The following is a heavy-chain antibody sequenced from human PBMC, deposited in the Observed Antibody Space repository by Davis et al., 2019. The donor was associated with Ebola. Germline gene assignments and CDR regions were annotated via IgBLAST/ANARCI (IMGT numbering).Heavy chain of an antibody. D-gene: IGHD3-3*01. CDR1: GFTFSSYA. CDR2: ISYDGSNK. CDR3: ASSYDFWSGQIPGDY. J-gene: IGHJ4*02. V-gene: IGHV3-30-3*01. Sequence: PGGSLRLSCAASGFTFSSYAMHWVRQAPGKGLEWVAVISYDGSNKYYADSVKGRFTISRDNSKNTLYLQMNSLRAEDTAVYYCASSYDFWSGQIPGDYWGQGTLVTVSS.